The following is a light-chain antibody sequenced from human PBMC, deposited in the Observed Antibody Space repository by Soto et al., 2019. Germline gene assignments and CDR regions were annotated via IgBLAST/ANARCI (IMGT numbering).Light chain of an antibody. J-gene: IGKJ3*01. V-gene: IGKV3-15*01. CDR1: QSVRDN. Sequence: EVVMTQSPATLSVSPGERVTLSCRASQSVRDNLAWYQQKPGQPPRLLIYGASTRATGLPARLSGSGSGTDFTLTISSLQSEDFAVYYCQQYNNWPLTFGPGTKVDL. CDR3: QQYNNWPLT. CDR2: GAS.